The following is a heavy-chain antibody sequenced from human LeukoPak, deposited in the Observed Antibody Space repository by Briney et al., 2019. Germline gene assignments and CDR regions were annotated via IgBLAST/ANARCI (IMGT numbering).Heavy chain of an antibody. CDR2: IHHSGST. CDR3: ASSEATTTPPPCGMDV. J-gene: IGHJ6*02. D-gene: IGHD5-12*01. Sequence: PSETLSLTCTVSGGSLSSGGYYWSWIRQHPGKGLEWIGYIHHSGSTFYNPSLKSRVTISVDTSKNQFSLKLSSVTAADTAVYYCASSEATTTPPPCGMDVWGQGTTVTVSS. CDR1: GGSLSSGGYY. V-gene: IGHV4-31*03.